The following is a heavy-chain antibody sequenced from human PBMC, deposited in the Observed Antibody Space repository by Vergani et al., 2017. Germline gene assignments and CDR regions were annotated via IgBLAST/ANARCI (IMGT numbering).Heavy chain of an antibody. CDR2: ITGSGSNT. J-gene: IGHJ4*02. D-gene: IGHD6-19*01. CDR3: AKGGSGWYGSQIDY. CDR1: GFTFSSYA. Sequence: EVRLLESGGKLVQPGGSLRLSCAASGFTFSSYAMSWVRQAPGKGLEWVSAITGSGSNTYYADSVKGRFTISRDNSKNTLYLQMNSLRAEDTAVYYGAKGGSGWYGSQIDYWGQGTLVTVSS. V-gene: IGHV3-23*01.